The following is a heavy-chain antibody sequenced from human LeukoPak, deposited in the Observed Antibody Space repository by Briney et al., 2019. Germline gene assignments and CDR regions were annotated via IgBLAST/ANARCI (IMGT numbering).Heavy chain of an antibody. CDR3: AKTHYDLLDV. J-gene: IGHJ6*02. Sequence: GGSLRLSCAASGFSFSTSPMSWVRQPPGKGLEWVSAMNNGPGATFYRDSVRGRFTISRDESKSTLYLQMNSLRAEDTGTYYCAKTHYDLLDVWGQGTTVTVSS. V-gene: IGHV3-23*01. D-gene: IGHD5-12*01. CDR2: MNNGPGAT. CDR1: GFSFSTSP.